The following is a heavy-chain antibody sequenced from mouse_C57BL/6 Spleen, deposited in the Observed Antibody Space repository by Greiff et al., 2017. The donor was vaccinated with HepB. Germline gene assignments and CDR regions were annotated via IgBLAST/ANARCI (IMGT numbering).Heavy chain of an antibody. CDR2: ILPGSGST. CDR3: ARRKNDYDEAWFAY. V-gene: IGHV1-9*01. D-gene: IGHD2-4*01. J-gene: IGHJ3*01. CDR1: GYTFTGYW. Sequence: VQLQQSGAELMKPGASVKLSCKATGYTFTGYWIEWVKQRPGHGLEWIGEILPGSGSTNYNEKFKGKATFTADPTSNTAYMQLSSLTTEDSAIYYCARRKNDYDEAWFAYWGQGTLVTVSA.